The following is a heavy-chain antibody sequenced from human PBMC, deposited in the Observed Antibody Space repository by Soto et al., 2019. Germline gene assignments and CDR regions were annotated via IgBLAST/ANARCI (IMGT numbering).Heavy chain of an antibody. CDR3: ARVKEFDWLLSTVPYFDY. D-gene: IGHD3-9*01. Sequence: SETLSLTCAVSGGSISSSNWWSWVRQPPGKGLEWIGEIYHSGSTNYNPSLKSRVTISVDKSKNQFSLKLSSVTAADTAVYYWARVKEFDWLLSTVPYFDYWGQGTLVTVS. V-gene: IGHV4-4*02. CDR1: GGSISSSNW. J-gene: IGHJ4*02. CDR2: IYHSGST.